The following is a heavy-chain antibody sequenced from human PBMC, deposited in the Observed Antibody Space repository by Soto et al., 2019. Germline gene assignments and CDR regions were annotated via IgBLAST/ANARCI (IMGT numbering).Heavy chain of an antibody. Sequence: PGGSLRLSCAASGFTFSSYGMHWVRQAPCKGLEWVAAIWYDGSNKYYVDSVKGRFTISRDNSKNTLYLQMNSLRAEDTAVYYCARSSIAARDYYYYGLDVWGQGTTVTVSS. V-gene: IGHV3-33*01. CDR3: ARSSIAARDYYYYGLDV. J-gene: IGHJ6*02. CDR1: GFTFSSYG. D-gene: IGHD6-6*01. CDR2: IWYDGSNK.